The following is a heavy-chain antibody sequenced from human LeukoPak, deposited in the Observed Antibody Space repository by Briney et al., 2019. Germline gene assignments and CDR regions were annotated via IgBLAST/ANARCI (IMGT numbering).Heavy chain of an antibody. CDR1: EFTFSKYG. CDR2: IRFDGTNK. Sequence: GGSLRLSCATSEFTFSKYGMHWVRQAPGRGLEWVAFIRFDGTNKYYADSVKGRFTISRDNSKNTLYLQMNSLRAEDTAVYYCARVDSGSACASWGQGILVTVSS. D-gene: IGHD6-19*01. J-gene: IGHJ1*01. CDR3: ARVDSGSACAS. V-gene: IGHV3-30*02.